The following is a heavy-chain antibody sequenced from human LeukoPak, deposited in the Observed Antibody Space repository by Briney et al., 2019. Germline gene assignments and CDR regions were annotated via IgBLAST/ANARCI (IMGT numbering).Heavy chain of an antibody. Sequence: SETLSLTCAGYGGSFSGYYWSWIRQPPGKGLEWIGEINHSGSTNYNPSPKRRLTISVDTSKNQFSLKLSSVTAADTAVYYCARDLQYNYDILTGYFRWFDPWGQGTLVTVAS. D-gene: IGHD3-9*01. CDR1: GGSFSGYY. V-gene: IGHV4-34*01. CDR2: INHSGST. J-gene: IGHJ5*02. CDR3: ARDLQYNYDILTGYFRWFDP.